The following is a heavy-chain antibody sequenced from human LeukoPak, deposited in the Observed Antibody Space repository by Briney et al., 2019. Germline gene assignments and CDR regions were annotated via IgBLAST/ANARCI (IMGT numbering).Heavy chain of an antibody. D-gene: IGHD2-2*01. Sequence: SETLSLTCTVSGGSISSSSYCWGWIRQPPGKGLEWIGIIYYSGSTYYNPSLKSRLTISVDTSKNQFSLKLSSVTATDMAVYYCARRGYCSSTSCYEYWFDPWGQGTLVTVSS. CDR2: IYYSGST. V-gene: IGHV4-39*01. CDR1: GGSISSSSYC. J-gene: IGHJ5*02. CDR3: ARRGYCSSTSCYEYWFDP.